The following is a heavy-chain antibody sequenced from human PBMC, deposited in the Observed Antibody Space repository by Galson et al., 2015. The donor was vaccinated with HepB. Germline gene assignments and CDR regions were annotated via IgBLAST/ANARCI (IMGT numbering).Heavy chain of an antibody. CDR2: IIPIFATA. CDR1: GGTFSSYA. J-gene: IGHJ6*02. V-gene: IGHV1-69*13. D-gene: IGHD3-10*01. CDR3: ARGSITMVRGVPPSHYYYGMDV. Sequence: SVKVSCKASGGTFSSYAISWVRQAPGEGLEWMGGIIPIFATANNAQKFQGRVTITADESTSTAYMELSSLGSEDTAVYYCARGSITMVRGVPPSHYYYGMDVWGQGTTVTVSS.